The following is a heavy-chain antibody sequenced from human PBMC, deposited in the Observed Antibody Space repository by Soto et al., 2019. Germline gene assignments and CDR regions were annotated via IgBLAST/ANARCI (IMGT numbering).Heavy chain of an antibody. D-gene: IGHD3-10*01. CDR2: IILILGTT. CDR1: GVTVSTSA. J-gene: IGHJ6*02. V-gene: IGHV1-69*01. CDR3: AITPEVIIAYDYYYDRMDV. Sequence: QVQLVQSGAEVKMPGSSVKVSCKASGVTVSTSAISWVRQAPGQGLEWMGVIILILGTTHYAQKFQGIVTITADEPTSTAYMELISLRSEDTAVYYCAITPEVIIAYDYYYDRMDVWGQGTTVTVSS.